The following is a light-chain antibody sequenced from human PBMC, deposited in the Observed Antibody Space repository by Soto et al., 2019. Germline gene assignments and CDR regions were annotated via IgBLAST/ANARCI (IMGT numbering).Light chain of an antibody. CDR3: QQYNSYLT. J-gene: IGKJ1*01. Sequence: DIQLTQSPSFLSASVGDIVTITCRASQGISSYLAWYQQKPGKAPKLLIYAASTLQSGVPSRFSGSGSGTEFTLTISSLQPEDFATYYCQQYNSYLTFGHGTKVDIK. V-gene: IGKV1-9*01. CDR1: QGISSY. CDR2: AAS.